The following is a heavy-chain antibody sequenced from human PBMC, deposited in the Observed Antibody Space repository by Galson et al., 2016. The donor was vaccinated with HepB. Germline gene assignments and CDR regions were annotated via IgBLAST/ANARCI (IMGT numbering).Heavy chain of an antibody. V-gene: IGHV3-23*01. J-gene: IGHJ4*02. Sequence: SLRLSCAASGFIFDDYALHWVRQAPGKAPECVSSISWNSASGSSTYYTDSVKGRFIISRDNSMNTLYLQLSSMRAEDMAVYYCAKMSSSRPRAEFDYWGQGTLVTVSS. CDR1: GFIFDDYA. CDR2: ISWNSASGSST. CDR3: AKMSSSRPRAEFDY. D-gene: IGHD6-6*01.